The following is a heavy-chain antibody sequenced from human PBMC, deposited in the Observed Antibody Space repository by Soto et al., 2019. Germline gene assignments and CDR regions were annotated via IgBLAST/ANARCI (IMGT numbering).Heavy chain of an antibody. V-gene: IGHV1-18*01. CDR1: GGTFSSYG. D-gene: IGHD6-6*01. J-gene: IGHJ4*02. CDR2: ISAYNGNT. Sequence: ASVKVSCKASGGTFSSYGISWVRQAPGQGLEWMGWISAYNGNTNYAQKLQGRVTMTTDTSTSTAYMELRSLRSDDTAVYYCASGGSAARPVYFDYWGQGTLVTVSS. CDR3: ASGGSAARPVYFDY.